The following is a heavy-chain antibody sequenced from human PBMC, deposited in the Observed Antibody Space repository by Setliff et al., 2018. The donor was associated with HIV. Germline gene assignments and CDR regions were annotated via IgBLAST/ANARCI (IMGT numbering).Heavy chain of an antibody. D-gene: IGHD6-6*01. CDR3: ARDPSPSSSASYFQH. V-gene: IGHV1-46*01. CDR1: GYTFTSYY. Sequence: ASVKVSCKASGYTFTSYYMHWVRQAPGQGLEWMGIINPSSGSTTYAQKFQGRVPMNRDTSTSTVYMELRSLRSEDTAVYYCARDPSPSSSASYFQHWGQGTPFTFSS. CDR2: INPSSGST. J-gene: IGHJ1*01.